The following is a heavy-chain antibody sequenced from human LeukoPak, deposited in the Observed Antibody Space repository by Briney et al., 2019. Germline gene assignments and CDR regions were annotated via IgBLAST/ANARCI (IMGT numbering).Heavy chain of an antibody. CDR1: GGSISSYY. CDR3: ARHGASYPYSY. J-gene: IGHJ4*02. CDR2: IYYSGST. V-gene: IGHV4-59*08. D-gene: IGHD1-26*01. Sequence: SETLSLTCTVSGGSISSYYWSWIRQPPGKGLEWIGYIYYSGSTNYNPSLKSRVTISVDTSKNHFSLKVSSVTAADTAVYYCARHGASYPYSYWRQGTLVTVSS.